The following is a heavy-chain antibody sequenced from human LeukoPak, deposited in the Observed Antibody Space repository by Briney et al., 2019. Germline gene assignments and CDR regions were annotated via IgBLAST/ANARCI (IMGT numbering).Heavy chain of an antibody. J-gene: IGHJ4*02. D-gene: IGHD6-19*01. CDR2: IKQDGSEE. Sequence: GGSLRLSCAASGFTFSSYWMSWVRQAPGKGLEWVANIKQDGSEEYYVDSVKGRFTISRDNAKNSLYLQMNSLRAEDTAVYYCATVVFRAVAGDQIDYWGQGTLVTVSS. CDR1: GFTFSSYW. CDR3: ATVVFRAVAGDQIDY. V-gene: IGHV3-7*01.